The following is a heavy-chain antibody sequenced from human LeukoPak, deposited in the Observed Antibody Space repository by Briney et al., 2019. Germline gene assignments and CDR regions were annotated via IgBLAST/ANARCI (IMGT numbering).Heavy chain of an antibody. V-gene: IGHV5-51*01. J-gene: IGHJ6*02. CDR1: GYTFTTYW. CDR3: ARNSHSNGMDV. CDR2: IYPGDSDT. Sequence: GESLRISCQGSGYTFTTYWIGWVRQMPGEGLEWMGIIYPGDSDTTYSPSFQGQVTFSADKSISTAYLQWRSLKASDTAMYYCARNSHSNGMDVWGPGTTVTVSS. D-gene: IGHD2-15*01.